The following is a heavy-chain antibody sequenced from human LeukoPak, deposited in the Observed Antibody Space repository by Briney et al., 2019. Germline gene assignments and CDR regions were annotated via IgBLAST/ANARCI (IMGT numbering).Heavy chain of an antibody. Sequence: GRSLRLSCAASGFTFDDYAMHWVRQAPGKGLEWVSGISWNSGSIGYADSVKGRFAISRDNAKNSLYLQMNSLRAEDTALYYCAKDTYPQRLGDNYFDYWGQGTLVTVSS. CDR3: AKDTYPQRLGDNYFDY. V-gene: IGHV3-9*01. CDR1: GFTFDDYA. D-gene: IGHD6-25*01. J-gene: IGHJ4*02. CDR2: ISWNSGSI.